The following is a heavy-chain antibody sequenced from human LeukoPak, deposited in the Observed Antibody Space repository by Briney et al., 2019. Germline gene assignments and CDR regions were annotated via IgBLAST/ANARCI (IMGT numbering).Heavy chain of an antibody. D-gene: IGHD1-26*01. CDR1: GFIFSGFW. CDR3: AKALLLFSSDYFDY. J-gene: IGHJ4*02. CDR2: IRQDGSEK. V-gene: IGHV3-7*03. Sequence: GGSLRLSCAASGFIFSGFWMSWVRQAPGNGLEWVAKIRQDGSEKNYVDSVNGRFSISRENAKTSLYLQMNSLRAEDKAVYYCAKALLLFSSDYFDYWGQGTLVTVSS.